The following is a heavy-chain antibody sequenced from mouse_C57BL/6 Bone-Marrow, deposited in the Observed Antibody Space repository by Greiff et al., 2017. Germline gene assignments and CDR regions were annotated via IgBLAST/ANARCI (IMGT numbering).Heavy chain of an antibody. CDR3: ARETQTVVATKGMDY. V-gene: IGHV1-61*01. J-gene: IGHJ4*01. CDR2: IYPSDSET. Sequence: QVQLQQPGAELVRPGSSVKLSCKASGYTFTSYWMDWVKQRPGQGLEWIGNIYPSDSETHYNQKFKDKATLTVDKSSSTAYMQLSSLTSEDSAVYYYARETQTVVATKGMDYWGQGTSVTVSS. CDR1: GYTFTSYW. D-gene: IGHD1-1*01.